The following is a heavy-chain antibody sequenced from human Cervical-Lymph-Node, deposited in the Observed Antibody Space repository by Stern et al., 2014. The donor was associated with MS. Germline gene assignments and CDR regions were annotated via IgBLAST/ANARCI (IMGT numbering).Heavy chain of an antibody. J-gene: IGHJ4*02. CDR3: ARGGRGVGLEY. CDR1: GFNFSTYV. Sequence: VQLVQSGGGVVQPGRSLSLSCVASGFNFSTYVMHWVLQAPGKGLGWLAFVSYDGTQKNSTDSVKARFTISRNNSKNTLYLHMNSLRDEDTAVYFCARGGRGVGLEYWGQGALVTVSS. CDR2: VSYDGTQK. D-gene: IGHD3-10*01. V-gene: IGHV3-30-3*01.